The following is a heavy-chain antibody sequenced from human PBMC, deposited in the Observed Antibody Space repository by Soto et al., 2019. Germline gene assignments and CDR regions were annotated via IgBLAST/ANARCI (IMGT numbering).Heavy chain of an antibody. CDR1: GGSISSSSHY. J-gene: IGHJ2*01. Sequence: QLQLQESGPGLVRPSETLSLTCTVSGGSISSSSHYWGWIRQPPGKGLEWIGSIYYSGNTYYNPSLKRRVTISVDTSKNQFSLKLSTVTAADTAVYYCARSDGDLGRFDLWGRGTLVTVSS. CDR2: IYYSGNT. CDR3: ARSDGDLGRFDL. V-gene: IGHV4-39*01. D-gene: IGHD4-17*01.